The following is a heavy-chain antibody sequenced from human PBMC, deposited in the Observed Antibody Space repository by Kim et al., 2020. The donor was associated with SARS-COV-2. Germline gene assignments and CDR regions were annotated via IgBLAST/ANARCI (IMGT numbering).Heavy chain of an antibody. J-gene: IGHJ2*01. CDR3: ARAYVEMATTVRYFDL. V-gene: IGHV4-61*02. CDR2: IYTSGST. CDR1: GGSISSGSYY. D-gene: IGHD5-12*01. Sequence: SETLSLTCTVSGGSISSGSYYWSWIRQPAGKGLEWIGRIYTSGSTNYNPSLKSRVTISVDTSKNQFSLKLSSVTAADTAVYYCARAYVEMATTVRYFDLWGRGTLVTVSS.